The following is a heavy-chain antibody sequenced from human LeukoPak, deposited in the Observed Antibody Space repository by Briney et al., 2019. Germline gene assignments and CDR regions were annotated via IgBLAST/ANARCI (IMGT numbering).Heavy chain of an antibody. CDR3: AKHIATVTTKGDY. CDR2: VSYDGSNK. V-gene: IGHV3-30*18. CDR1: GFTFSSYG. D-gene: IGHD4-11*01. J-gene: IGHJ4*02. Sequence: GGSLRLSCAASGFTFSSYGTHWVRQAPGKGLEWVAVVSYDGSNKYYADSVKGRFTISRDNSKNTLYLQMNSLRAEDTAVYYCAKHIATVTTKGDYWGQGTLVTVSS.